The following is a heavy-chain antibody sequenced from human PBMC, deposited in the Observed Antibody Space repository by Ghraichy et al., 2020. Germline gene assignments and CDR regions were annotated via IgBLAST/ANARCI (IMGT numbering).Heavy chain of an antibody. CDR1: GFTFSSYA. D-gene: IGHD4-23*01. CDR3: AKIGLRWSGCGYACDAFDI. V-gene: IGHV3-23*01. J-gene: IGHJ3*02. Sequence: GESLNISCAASGFTFSSYAMSWVRQAPGKGLEWVSAISGSGGSTYYADSVKGRFTISRDNSKNTLYLQMNSLRAEDTAVYYCAKIGLRWSGCGYACDAFDIWGQGTMVTVSS. CDR2: ISGSGGST.